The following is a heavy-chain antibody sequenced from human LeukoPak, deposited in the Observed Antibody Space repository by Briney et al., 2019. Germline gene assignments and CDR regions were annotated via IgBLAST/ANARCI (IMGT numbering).Heavy chain of an antibody. CDR3: ARSSSWRPNDAFDI. Sequence: GGSLRLSCAASGFTFSSYAMHWVRQAPGKGLEWVGVISYDGSNKYYADSVKDRFTISRDNSKNTLYLQMNSLRAEDTAVYYCARSSSWRPNDAFDIWGQGTMVTVSS. CDR2: ISYDGSNK. CDR1: GFTFSSYA. J-gene: IGHJ3*02. V-gene: IGHV3-30*04. D-gene: IGHD6-13*01.